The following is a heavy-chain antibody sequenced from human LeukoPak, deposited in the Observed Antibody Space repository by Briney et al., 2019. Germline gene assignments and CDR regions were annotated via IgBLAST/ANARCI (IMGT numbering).Heavy chain of an antibody. CDR1: GFTFTSYA. CDR3: AKDRVVGATAVDY. J-gene: IGHJ4*02. Sequence: GGSLRLSCAASGFTFTSYAMSWVRQAPGKGLEWVSRISGSGGSGSGGSTYYADSVKGRFTISRDNSKNTLYLEMNSLRAEGTAVYYCAKDRVVGATAVDYWGQGTLVTVSS. CDR2: ISGSGGSGSGGST. D-gene: IGHD1-26*01. V-gene: IGHV3-23*01.